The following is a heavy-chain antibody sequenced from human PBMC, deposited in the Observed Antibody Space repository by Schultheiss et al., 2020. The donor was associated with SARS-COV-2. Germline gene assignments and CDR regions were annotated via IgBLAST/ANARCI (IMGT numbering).Heavy chain of an antibody. J-gene: IGHJ5*02. CDR2: ISSSSSYI. CDR1: GFTVSSYS. V-gene: IGHV3-21*01. CDR3: ARDHDIVVVPAAIGGWFDP. D-gene: IGHD2-2*02. Sequence: GGSLRLSCAASGFTVSSYSMNWVRQAPGKGLEWVSSISSSSSYIYYADSVKGRFTISRDNAKNSLYLQMNSLRAEDTAVYYCARDHDIVVVPAAIGGWFDPWGQGTLVTVSS.